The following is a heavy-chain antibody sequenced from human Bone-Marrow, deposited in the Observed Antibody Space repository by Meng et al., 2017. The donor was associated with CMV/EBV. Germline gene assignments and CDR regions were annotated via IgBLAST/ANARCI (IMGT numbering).Heavy chain of an antibody. Sequence: GESLKFSCKGSGYSFTSYWIGWVRQMPGKGLEWMGIIYPGDSDTRYSPSFQGQVTISADYSITTDYLQCSSLKASDTAIYYCARRGGGNYYFDYWGQGTLVTVSS. J-gene: IGHJ4*02. CDR3: ARRGGGNYYFDY. CDR2: IYPGDSDT. D-gene: IGHD4-23*01. V-gene: IGHV5-51*01. CDR1: GYSFTSYW.